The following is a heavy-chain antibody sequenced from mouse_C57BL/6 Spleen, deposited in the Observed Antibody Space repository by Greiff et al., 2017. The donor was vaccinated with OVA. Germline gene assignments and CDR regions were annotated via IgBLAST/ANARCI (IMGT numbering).Heavy chain of an antibody. Sequence: VQLQQPGAELVRPGSSVKLSCKASGYTFTSYWMHWVKQRPIQGLEWIGNIDPSDSETHYNQKFKDKATLTVDKSSSTAYMQLSSLTSEDSAVYYCARRRHYGSSSYWYFDVWGTGTTVTVSS. CDR3: ARRRHYGSSSYWYFDV. J-gene: IGHJ1*03. CDR1: GYTFTSYW. D-gene: IGHD1-1*01. CDR2: IDPSDSET. V-gene: IGHV1-52*01.